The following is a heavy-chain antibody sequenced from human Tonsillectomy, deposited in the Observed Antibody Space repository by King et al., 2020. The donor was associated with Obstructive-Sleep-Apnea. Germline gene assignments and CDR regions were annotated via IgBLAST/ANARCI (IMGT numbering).Heavy chain of an antibody. V-gene: IGHV3-9*01. CDR1: GFTFDDYA. Sequence: VQLVESGGGLVQPGRSLRLSCAASGFTFDDYAMHWVRQAPGKGLEWVSGISWNSGSIGYADSVKGRFTISRDNAKNSLYLQMNSLRAVDTALYYRAKDIRVAYCGGDCYPPGRFDLWGRGTLVTVSS. D-gene: IGHD2-21*02. CDR3: AKDIRVAYCGGDCYPPGRFDL. J-gene: IGHJ2*01. CDR2: ISWNSGSI.